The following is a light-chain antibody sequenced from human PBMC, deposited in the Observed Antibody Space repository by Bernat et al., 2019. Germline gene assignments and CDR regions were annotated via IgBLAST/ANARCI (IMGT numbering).Light chain of an antibody. CDR2: GAS. V-gene: IGKV3-15*01. CDR1: QSISSN. Sequence: IVVTQSPATLSVSPGERATLSCRASQSISSNLAWYQQRPGQTPRLLIYGASTRATGIPARFSGSGSGTEFTLTISSLQSEDFAVYYCQHYNNWPYTFGQGTKLEIK. J-gene: IGKJ2*01. CDR3: QHYNNWPYT.